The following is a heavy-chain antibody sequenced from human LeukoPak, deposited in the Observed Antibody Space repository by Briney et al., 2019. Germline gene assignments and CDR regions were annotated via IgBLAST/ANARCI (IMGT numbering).Heavy chain of an antibody. CDR3: AREVYCGGDCYSHYFDY. Sequence: SETLSLTCAVSGYSISSGYYWGWIRRPRGQGLEGIGSIYHSGRTYYNPSLKSRVTISVDTSKTQFSLKLSSVTAADTAVYYCAREVYCGGDCYSHYFDYWGQGTLVTVSS. J-gene: IGHJ4*02. V-gene: IGHV4-38-2*01. CDR2: IYHSGRT. CDR1: GYSISSGYY. D-gene: IGHD2-21*01.